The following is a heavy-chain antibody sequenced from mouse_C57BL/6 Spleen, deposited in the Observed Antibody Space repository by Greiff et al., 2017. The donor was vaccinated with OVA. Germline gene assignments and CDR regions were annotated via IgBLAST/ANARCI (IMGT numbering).Heavy chain of an antibody. D-gene: IGHD2-5*01. V-gene: IGHV3-6*01. Sequence: DVQLQESGPGLVKPSQSLSLTCSVTGYSITSGYYWNWIRQFPGNKLEWMGYISYDGSNNYNPSLKNRISITRYTSKNQFFLKLNSVTTEDTATYYCAREGYSNYVAYWGQGTLVTVSA. J-gene: IGHJ3*01. CDR2: ISYDGSN. CDR3: AREGYSNYVAY. CDR1: GYSITSGYY.